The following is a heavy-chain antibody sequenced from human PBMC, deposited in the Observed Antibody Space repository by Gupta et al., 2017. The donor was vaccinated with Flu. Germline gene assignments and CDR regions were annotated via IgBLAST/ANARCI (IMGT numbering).Heavy chain of an antibody. Sequence: QVRLQQWGAGLLKPSETLSLTCAIYGGSFSDYYWSWIRQPPGRGLEWIGEINHSGSTNYNPSIKSRVTIALDTSKNQFALKLSSVTAADTAVYYCARAGGWYSPTNPTRVGGMDVWGRGTTVTVSS. CDR2: INHSGST. CDR1: GGSFSDYY. V-gene: IGHV4-34*01. D-gene: IGHD6-19*01. CDR3: ARAGGWYSPTNPTRVGGMDV. J-gene: IGHJ6*02.